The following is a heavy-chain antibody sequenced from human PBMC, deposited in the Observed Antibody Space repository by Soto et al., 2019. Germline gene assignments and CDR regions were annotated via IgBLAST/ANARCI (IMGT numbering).Heavy chain of an antibody. CDR3: AKSHYDFWSGPPRDY. CDR1: GFIVSNTY. D-gene: IGHD3-3*01. CDR2: ISGSGGST. V-gene: IGHV3-23*01. J-gene: IGHJ4*02. Sequence: GGSLRLSCAASGFIVSNTYMSWVRQAPGKGLEWVSAISGSGGSTYYADSVKGRFTISRDNSKNTLYLQMNSLRAEDTAVYYCAKSHYDFWSGPPRDYWGQGTLVTVSS.